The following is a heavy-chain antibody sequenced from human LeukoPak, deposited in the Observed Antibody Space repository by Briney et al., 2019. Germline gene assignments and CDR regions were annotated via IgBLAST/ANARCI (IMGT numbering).Heavy chain of an antibody. J-gene: IGHJ4*02. V-gene: IGHV4-59*01. D-gene: IGHD3-22*01. CDR1: GGSISSYY. Sequence: SETLSLTCTVSGGSISSYYWSWIRQPPGKGLEWIGYIYYSGSTNYNPSLKSRVTISVDTSKNQSSLKLSSVTAADTAVYYCARLSRDYYDSSGYGIDYWGQGTLVTVSS. CDR3: ARLSRDYYDSSGYGIDY. CDR2: IYYSGST.